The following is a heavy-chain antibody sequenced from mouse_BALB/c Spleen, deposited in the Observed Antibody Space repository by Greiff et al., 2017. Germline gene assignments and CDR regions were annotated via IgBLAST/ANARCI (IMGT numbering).Heavy chain of an antibody. J-gene: IGHJ4*01. V-gene: IGHV5-12-1*01. CDR3: ARQDYRYDVDYAMDY. Sequence: EVQRVESGGGLVKPGGSLKLSCAASGFAFSSYDMSWVRQTPEKRLEWVAYISSGGGSTYYPDTVKGRFTISRDNAKNTLYLQMSSLKSEDTAMYYCARQDYRYDVDYAMDYWGQGTSVTVSS. D-gene: IGHD2-14*01. CDR2: ISSGGGST. CDR1: GFAFSSYD.